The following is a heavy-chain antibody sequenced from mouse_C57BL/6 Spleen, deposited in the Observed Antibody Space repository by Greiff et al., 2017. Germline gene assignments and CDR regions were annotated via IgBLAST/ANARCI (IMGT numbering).Heavy chain of an antibody. CDR2: IDPENGDT. CDR1: GFNIKDDY. Sequence: VQLQQSGAELVRPGASVKLSCTASGFNIKDDYMHWVKQRPEQGLEWIGWIDPENGDTEYASKFQGKATITADTSSNTAYLQLSSLTSEDTAVYYCITGDYDSSYVFAYWGQGALVTVSA. CDR3: ITGDYDSSYVFAY. V-gene: IGHV14-4*01. J-gene: IGHJ3*01. D-gene: IGHD1-1*01.